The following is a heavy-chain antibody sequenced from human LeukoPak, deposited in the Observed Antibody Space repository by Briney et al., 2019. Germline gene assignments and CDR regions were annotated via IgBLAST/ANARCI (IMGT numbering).Heavy chain of an antibody. D-gene: IGHD6-19*01. CDR3: AREASGARIDY. CDR2: IYPSGNT. V-gene: IGHV4-4*07. J-gene: IGHJ4*02. CDR1: RGSTSTYY. Sequence: PSETLSLTCTVSRGSTSTYYWSWIRQPAGKVLEWIGRIYPSGNTNFNPSLMSRVTMSIDTSKNQFSLKLSSVTAADTAVYYCAREASGARIDYWGQGTLVTVSS.